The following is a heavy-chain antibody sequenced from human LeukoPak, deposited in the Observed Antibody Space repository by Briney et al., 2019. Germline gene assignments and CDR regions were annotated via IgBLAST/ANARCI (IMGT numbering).Heavy chain of an antibody. Sequence: SVKVSCKASGGTFSSYAISWVRQAPGQGLEWMGGIIPIFGTANYAQKFQGRVTITADESTSTAYMELSSLRSEDTAVYYCARGRSTDFWSGNYFDYWGQGTLVTVSS. CDR3: ARGRSTDFWSGNYFDY. V-gene: IGHV1-69*13. CDR1: GGTFSSYA. CDR2: IIPIFGTA. D-gene: IGHD3-3*01. J-gene: IGHJ4*02.